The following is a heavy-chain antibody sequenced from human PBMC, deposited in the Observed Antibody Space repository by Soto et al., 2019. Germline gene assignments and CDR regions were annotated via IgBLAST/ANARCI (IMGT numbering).Heavy chain of an antibody. J-gene: IGHJ4*02. Sequence: ASVEVSCKASAYTFTNYGISWVRQAPGQGLEWMGWISAYNGNINYAQKFRGRVTMTTDTSTSSAYLELSSLRSEDTAVYYCATDSIVGATNFDYWGQGTLVTVSS. CDR3: ATDSIVGATNFDY. CDR1: AYTFTNYG. V-gene: IGHV1-18*01. CDR2: ISAYNGNI. D-gene: IGHD1-26*01.